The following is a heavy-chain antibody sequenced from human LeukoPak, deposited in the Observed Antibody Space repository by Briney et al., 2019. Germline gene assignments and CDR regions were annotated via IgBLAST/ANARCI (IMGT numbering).Heavy chain of an antibody. Sequence: PSETLSLTCTVSGGSVRSGSYYWSWIRQPPGKGLEWIGYVYYTGNTNYNPSLKSRVIISVDTSKNQFSLKLSSVTAADTAVYYCARDTGYCGGGSCYHNYFDYWGQGTLVTVSS. V-gene: IGHV4-61*01. CDR3: ARDTGYCGGGSCYHNYFDY. CDR2: VYYTGNT. J-gene: IGHJ4*02. CDR1: GGSVRSGSYY. D-gene: IGHD2-15*01.